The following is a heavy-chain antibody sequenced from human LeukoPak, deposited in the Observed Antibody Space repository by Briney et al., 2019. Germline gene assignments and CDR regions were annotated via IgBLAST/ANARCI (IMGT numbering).Heavy chain of an antibody. CDR3: AAAFDWFAYYYFDY. CDR1: GFTFSSYE. CDR2: ISSSGSTI. V-gene: IGHV3-48*03. J-gene: IGHJ4*02. Sequence: GGSLRLSCEASGFTFSSYEMNWVRQAPGKGLEWVSYISSSGSTIYYADSVKGRFTVSRDNAKNSLYLQMNSLRVEDTAVYYCAAAFDWFAYYYFDYWGQGTLVTVSS. D-gene: IGHD3-9*01.